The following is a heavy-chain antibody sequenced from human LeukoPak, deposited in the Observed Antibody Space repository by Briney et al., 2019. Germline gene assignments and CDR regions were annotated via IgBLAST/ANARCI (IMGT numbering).Heavy chain of an antibody. D-gene: IGHD3-9*01. J-gene: IGHJ3*02. Sequence: SETLSLTCTVSGGSISSSSYYWGWIRQPPGKGLEWIGSIYYSGSTYYNPSLKSRVTISVDTSKNQFSLKLSSVTAVDTAVYYCARHYDILTGYYKDLGAFDIWGQGTMVTVSS. CDR3: ARHYDILTGYYKDLGAFDI. CDR1: GGSISSSSYY. CDR2: IYYSGST. V-gene: IGHV4-39*01.